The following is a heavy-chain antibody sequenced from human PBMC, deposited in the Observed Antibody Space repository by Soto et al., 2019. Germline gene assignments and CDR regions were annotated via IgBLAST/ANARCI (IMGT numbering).Heavy chain of an antibody. CDR1: GYTFTSYY. V-gene: IGHV1-2*02. Sequence: ASVKVSCKASGYTFTSYYIHWVREAPGQGLEWMGRINPSSGSTNYAQKFQGRVTMTRDTSISTAYMELSRLRSDDTAVYYCAVDPYSSGWYALDYWGQGTLVTVSS. CDR2: INPSSGST. J-gene: IGHJ4*02. CDR3: AVDPYSSGWYALDY. D-gene: IGHD6-19*01.